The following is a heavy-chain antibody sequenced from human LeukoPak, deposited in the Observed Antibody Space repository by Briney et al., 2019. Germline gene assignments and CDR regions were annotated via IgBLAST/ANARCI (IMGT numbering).Heavy chain of an antibody. CDR2: MNPNSGNT. Sequence: ASVKVSCKASGYTFTNYGISWVRQATGQGLEWMGWMNPNSGNTGYAQKFQGRVTITRNTSISTAYMELSSLRSEDTAVYYCARGDGYSYGYDYWGQGTLVTVSS. V-gene: IGHV1-8*03. CDR3: ARGDGYSYGYDY. J-gene: IGHJ4*02. D-gene: IGHD5-18*01. CDR1: GYTFTNYG.